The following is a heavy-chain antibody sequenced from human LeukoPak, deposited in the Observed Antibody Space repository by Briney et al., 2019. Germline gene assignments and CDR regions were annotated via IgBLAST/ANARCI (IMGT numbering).Heavy chain of an antibody. CDR3: ARKVYGVVAYYWYFDL. Sequence: SETLSLTCAVSGYSISSGYYWGWIRQPPGKGLEWIGEINHSGSTNYNPSLKSRVTISVDTSKNQFSLKLSSVTAADTAVYYCARKVYGVVAYYWYFDLWGRGTLVTVSS. D-gene: IGHD2-15*01. V-gene: IGHV4-38-2*01. J-gene: IGHJ2*01. CDR2: INHSGST. CDR1: GYSISSGYY.